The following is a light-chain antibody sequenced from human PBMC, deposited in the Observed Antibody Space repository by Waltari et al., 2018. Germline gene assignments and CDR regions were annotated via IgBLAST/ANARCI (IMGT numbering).Light chain of an antibody. CDR1: QRVGRY. CDR2: GAS. CDR3: QNHERLPAV. V-gene: IGKV3-20*01. Sequence: EIVLTPSPGTLSLSRGERATLSCRASQRVGRYLVWYQQKPGQAPRLLIYGASSRAAGIPDRFSGSGSGTDFSLTISRLEPEDFAVYYCQNHERLPAVFGQGTKVEIK. J-gene: IGKJ1*01.